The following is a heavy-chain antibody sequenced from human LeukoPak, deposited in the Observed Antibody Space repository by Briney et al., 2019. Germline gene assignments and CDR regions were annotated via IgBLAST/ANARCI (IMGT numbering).Heavy chain of an antibody. CDR2: ISDSGGRT. Sequence: GGSLRLSCAVSGITLSNFGMSWVRQAPGKGLEWVAGISDSGGRTNYADSVKGRFTISRDNAKNSLYLQMNSLRVDDTAVYYCVRWATSFDLWGQGALVTVSS. D-gene: IGHD5-24*01. CDR3: VRWATSFDL. V-gene: IGHV3-23*01. CDR1: GITLSNFG. J-gene: IGHJ5*02.